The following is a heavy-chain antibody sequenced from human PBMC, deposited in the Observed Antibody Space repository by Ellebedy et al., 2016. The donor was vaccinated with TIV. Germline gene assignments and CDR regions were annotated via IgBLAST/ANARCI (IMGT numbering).Heavy chain of an antibody. CDR1: GGSFTSYY. D-gene: IGHD1-26*01. Sequence: SQTLSLTCAVYGGSFTSYYWSWIRQSPGKGLEWFGELDHRGTTTYNPSLESRVIISVDTSKNQFSLKVRSVTAADTGIYYCARSGTYARSSLFDYWGQGNLVTVSS. V-gene: IGHV4-34*01. CDR3: ARSGTYARSSLFDY. CDR2: LDHRGTT. J-gene: IGHJ4*02.